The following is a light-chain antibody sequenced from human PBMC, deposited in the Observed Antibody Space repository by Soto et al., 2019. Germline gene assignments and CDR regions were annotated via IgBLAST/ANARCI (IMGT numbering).Light chain of an antibody. CDR2: EVN. CDR1: TSDVGGYNY. V-gene: IGLV2-8*01. CDR3: SSYSGSSNV. Sequence: QSALTQLPSASGSPGHPVAISCTGTTSDVGGYNYVSWYQQHPGKAPKLMIYEVNKRPSGVTDRCTGSKSGNTASLTVTGLQAEDEADYYCSSYSGSSNVFGTGTKVTVL. J-gene: IGLJ1*01.